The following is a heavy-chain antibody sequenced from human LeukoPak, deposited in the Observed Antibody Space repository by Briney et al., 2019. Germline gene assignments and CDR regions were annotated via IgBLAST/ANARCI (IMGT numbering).Heavy chain of an antibody. V-gene: IGHV4-59*08. CDR3: ARIAYNWYFDL. Sequence: SETLSLTCTVSGGSIGFYYWSWIRRPPGKGLEYIGYVYVRGSTNYNPSLKSRVTVSLDPSKSQFSLRLNSVTAADTAVYYCARIAYNWYFDLWGRGTLVSVSS. CDR1: GGSIGFYY. D-gene: IGHD1-14*01. J-gene: IGHJ2*01. CDR2: VYVRGST.